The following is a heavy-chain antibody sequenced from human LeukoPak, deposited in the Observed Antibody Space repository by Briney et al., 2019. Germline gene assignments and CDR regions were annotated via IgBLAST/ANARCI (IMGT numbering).Heavy chain of an antibody. CDR3: AKRGVVIRDFLVGFHKEANYFDS. J-gene: IGHJ4*02. Sequence: GGSLRLTCAVSGITLSHYGMSWVRQSPGKGLEWVAGISGSGGGTNYADSVKGRFTISRDNSKNTLYLQMNSLRAEDTAVYFCAKRGVVIRDFLVGFHKEANYFDSWGRGALVTVSS. V-gene: IGHV3-23*01. D-gene: IGHD2-21*01. CDR2: ISGSGGGT. CDR1: GITLSHYG.